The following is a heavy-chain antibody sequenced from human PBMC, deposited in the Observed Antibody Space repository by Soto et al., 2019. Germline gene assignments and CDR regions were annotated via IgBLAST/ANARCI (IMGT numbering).Heavy chain of an antibody. CDR3: ARDLSAHSTGWYYFDY. J-gene: IGHJ4*02. Sequence: QVLLVQSGAGVKKPGASVKVSCKASGYTFTSYAIHWVRQAPGQRLEWMGWINVGNGDTRYSQKFQGRVTITRDRSASTAQMELSSLRSEDTAIYYCARDLSAHSTGWYYFDYWGQGTLVTVSS. V-gene: IGHV1-3*01. CDR1: GYTFTSYA. D-gene: IGHD6-19*01. CDR2: INVGNGDT.